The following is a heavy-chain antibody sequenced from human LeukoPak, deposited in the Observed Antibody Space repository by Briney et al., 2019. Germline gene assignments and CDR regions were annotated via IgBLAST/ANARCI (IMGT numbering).Heavy chain of an antibody. CDR3: ATYRQVLLPFES. Sequence: GGSLRLSCAASGFTFSTFAMIWVRQPPGKGLEWVSSIFPSGDEIHYADSVRGRFTISRDNSKSTLSLQMNSLRAEDTAIYYCATYRQVLLPFESWGQGTLVTVSS. D-gene: IGHD2-8*02. V-gene: IGHV3-23*01. CDR1: GFTFSTFA. CDR2: IFPSGDEI. J-gene: IGHJ4*02.